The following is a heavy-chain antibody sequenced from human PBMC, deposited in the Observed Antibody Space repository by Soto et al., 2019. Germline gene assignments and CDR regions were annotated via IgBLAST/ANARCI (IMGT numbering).Heavy chain of an antibody. D-gene: IGHD1-26*01. CDR2: ISSSSSTI. Sequence: EVQLVESGGGLVQPGGSPRLSCAASGFTFSSYSMNWVRQAPGKGLEWVSYISSSSSTIYYADSVKGRFTISRDNAKNSLYLQMNSLRAEDTAVYYCARAGWDHYFGMDVWGQGTTVTVSS. CDR3: ARAGWDHYFGMDV. CDR1: GFTFSSYS. J-gene: IGHJ6*02. V-gene: IGHV3-48*01.